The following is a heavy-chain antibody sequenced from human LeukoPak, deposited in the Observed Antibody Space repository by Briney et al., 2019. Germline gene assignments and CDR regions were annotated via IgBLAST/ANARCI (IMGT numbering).Heavy chain of an antibody. CDR2: ISYDGSNK. V-gene: IGHV3-30*03. CDR1: GFTFSSYG. Sequence: GGSLRLSCAASGFTFSSYGMHWVRQAPGKGLEWVAVISYDGSNKYYADSVKGRFTISRDNSKNTLYLQMNSLRAEDTAVYYCAREYSNYGWFDPWGQGTLVTVSS. J-gene: IGHJ5*02. D-gene: IGHD4-11*01. CDR3: AREYSNYGWFDP.